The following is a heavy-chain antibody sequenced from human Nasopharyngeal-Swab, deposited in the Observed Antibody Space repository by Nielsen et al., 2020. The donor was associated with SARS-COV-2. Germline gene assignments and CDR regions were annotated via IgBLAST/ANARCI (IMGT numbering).Heavy chain of an antibody. CDR3: ARDWGLGYCSGGSCYSNSMQAFDI. CDR1: GFTFSSYS. CDR2: ISSSSSYI. D-gene: IGHD2-15*01. J-gene: IGHJ3*02. Sequence: GGSLRLSCEASGFTFSSYSMNWVRQAPGKGLEWVSSISSSSSYIYYADSVKGRFTISRDNAKNSLYLQMNSLRAEDTAVYYCARDWGLGYCSGGSCYSNSMQAFDIWGQGTMVTVSS. V-gene: IGHV3-21*01.